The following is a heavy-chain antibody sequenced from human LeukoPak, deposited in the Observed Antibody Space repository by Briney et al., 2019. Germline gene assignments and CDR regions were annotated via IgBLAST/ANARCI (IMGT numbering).Heavy chain of an antibody. Sequence: SETLSLTCTVSGVSISSYYWSWIRQPPGKGLEWIGYIYYSGSTKYNPSLKSRVTISVDTSKNQFSLKLSSVTAADTAVYYCARDQGDGYNGIDYWGQGTLVTVSS. J-gene: IGHJ4*02. D-gene: IGHD5-24*01. CDR3: ARDQGDGYNGIDY. V-gene: IGHV4-59*01. CDR1: GVSISSYY. CDR2: IYYSGST.